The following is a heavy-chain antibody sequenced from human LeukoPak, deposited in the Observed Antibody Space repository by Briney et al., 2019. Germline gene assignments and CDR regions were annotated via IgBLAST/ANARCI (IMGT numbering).Heavy chain of an antibody. D-gene: IGHD5-12*01. CDR1: GYTFTSYA. V-gene: IGHV1-3*01. J-gene: IGHJ6*02. CDR3: ARDPSSRSGGYAYYYYGMDV. CDR2: INAGNGNT. Sequence: ASVNVSCTASGYTFTSYAMHWVRQAPGQRLEWMGWINAGNGNTKYSQKFQGRVTITRDTSASTAYMELSSLRSEDTAVYYCARDPSSRSGGYAYYYYGMDVWGQGTTVTVSS.